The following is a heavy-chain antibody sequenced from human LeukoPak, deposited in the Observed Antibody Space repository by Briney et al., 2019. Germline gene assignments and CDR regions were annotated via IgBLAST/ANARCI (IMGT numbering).Heavy chain of an antibody. D-gene: IGHD6-13*01. V-gene: IGHV4-39*07. CDR3: AREYYSSSTKTFDY. J-gene: IGHJ4*02. CDR2: IYYSGST. Sequence: SETLSLTCTVSGGSISSSSYYWGWLRQPPGTGLEWIGSIYYSGSTYYNPSLKSRVTMSVDTSKNQFSLKLSSVTAADTAVYYCAREYYSSSTKTFDYWGQGTLVTVSS. CDR1: GGSISSSSYY.